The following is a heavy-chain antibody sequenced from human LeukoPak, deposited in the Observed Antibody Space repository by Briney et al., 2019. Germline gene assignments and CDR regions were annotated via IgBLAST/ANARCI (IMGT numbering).Heavy chain of an antibody. Sequence: GGSLRLSCAASGFIFSSFWMHWVRQVPGKGLVWVSHINSDGRKTDYADSVRGRFTISSDNAKNTLYLQMNRLTVEDTAVYYCGRGVRDYYGFDYWGQGLLVRVSS. V-gene: IGHV3-74*01. CDR1: GFIFSSFW. CDR2: INSDGRKT. D-gene: IGHD3-10*01. J-gene: IGHJ4*02. CDR3: GRGVRDYYGFDY.